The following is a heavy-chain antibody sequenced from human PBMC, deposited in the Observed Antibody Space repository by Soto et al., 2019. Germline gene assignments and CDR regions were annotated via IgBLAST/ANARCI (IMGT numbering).Heavy chain of an antibody. CDR2: IRSKAYGGTT. CDR3: TRLICGGACVDAFDI. V-gene: IGHV3-49*04. J-gene: IGHJ3*02. CDR1: GFTFGDYA. Sequence: GGSLRLSCTASGFTFGDYAMSWVRQAPGKGLEWVGFIRSKAYGGTTEYAASVKGRFTISRDDSKSIAYLQMNSLKTEDTAVYYCTRLICGGACVDAFDIRGQGTMVTVSS. D-gene: IGHD2-21*02.